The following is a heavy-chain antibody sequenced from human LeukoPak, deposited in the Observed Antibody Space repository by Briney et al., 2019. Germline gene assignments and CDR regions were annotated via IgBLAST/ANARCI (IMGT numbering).Heavy chain of an antibody. J-gene: IGHJ4*02. CDR2: INPNSGGA. V-gene: IGHV1-2*02. CDR3: ARGGMEWLSNPDYFDY. CDR1: GYTFTGYY. D-gene: IGHD3-3*01. Sequence: ASVKVSCKASGYTFTGYYMHWVRQAPGQGLEWMGWINPNSGGAKYAQKFQGRVTMTRDTSINTAYMELSRLGSDDTAVYYCARGGMEWLSNPDYFDYWGQGTLVTVSS.